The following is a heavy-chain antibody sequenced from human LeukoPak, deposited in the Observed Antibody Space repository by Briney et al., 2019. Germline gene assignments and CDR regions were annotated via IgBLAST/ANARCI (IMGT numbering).Heavy chain of an antibody. Sequence: PGGSLRLSCAASGFTFSSYAMPWVRQAPGKGLEYVSAISSNGGSTYYANSVKGRFTISRDNSKNTLYLQMGSLRAEGMAVYYCARDARIAARPSGWFDPWGQGTLVTVSS. D-gene: IGHD6-6*01. CDR2: ISSNGGST. V-gene: IGHV3-64*01. J-gene: IGHJ5*02. CDR3: ARDARIAARPSGWFDP. CDR1: GFTFSSYA.